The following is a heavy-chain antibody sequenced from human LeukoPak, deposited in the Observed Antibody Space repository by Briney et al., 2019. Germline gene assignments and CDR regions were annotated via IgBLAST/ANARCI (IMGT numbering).Heavy chain of an antibody. CDR1: GSISSYY. Sequence: SETLSLTCTVPGSISSYYWSWIRQPPGKGLEWIGYIYTSGSTNYNPSLESRVTISVDTSKNQFSLDLSSVTAADTAVYYCARQKCTSTSCLTKNAFDIWGQGTMVTVSS. CDR2: IYTSGST. V-gene: IGHV4-4*09. D-gene: IGHD2-2*01. J-gene: IGHJ3*02. CDR3: ARQKCTSTSCLTKNAFDI.